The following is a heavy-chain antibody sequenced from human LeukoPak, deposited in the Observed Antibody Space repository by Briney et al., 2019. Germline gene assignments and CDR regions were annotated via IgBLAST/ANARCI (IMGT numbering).Heavy chain of an antibody. CDR3: GRVDSVCVDS. D-gene: IGHD5/OR15-5a*01. J-gene: IGHJ4*02. CDR1: GGSFSGYY. V-gene: IGHV4-34*09. Sequence: SETLSLTCAVYGGSFSGYYWGWIRQPPGKGLEYIGEVDHSGSTNYNPSLKRRVNISIDTSTNQFSLKLSSVTAADTAMYYCGRVDSVCVDSWGQGTLVTVSS. CDR2: VDHSGST.